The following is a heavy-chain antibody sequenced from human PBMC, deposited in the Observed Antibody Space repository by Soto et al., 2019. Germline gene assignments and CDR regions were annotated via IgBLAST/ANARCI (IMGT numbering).Heavy chain of an antibody. CDR1: GASINSGGFY. J-gene: IGHJ4*02. CDR3: ASGNAWEAIFAS. V-gene: IGHV4-31*03. Sequence: QVQLQESGPGLVKPSQTLSLTCTVSGASINSGGFYWSWILQLPQTCLEWSGYIYFSGSTYYNPSLESRVTISLDTSQNQFSLELSSVIAADTAVYYCASGNAWEAIFASWGQGTLVTVS. CDR2: IYFSGST. D-gene: IGHD1-26*01.